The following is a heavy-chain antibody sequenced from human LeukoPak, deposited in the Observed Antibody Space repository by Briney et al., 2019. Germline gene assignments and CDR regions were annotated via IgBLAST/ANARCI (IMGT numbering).Heavy chain of an antibody. CDR1: GFTFSSYA. V-gene: IGHV3-23*01. Sequence: PGGSLRLSCAASGFTFSSYAMSWVRQGPGKGLEWVSAIGGSGGSTYYADSVKGRFTVSRDNSKNTLYLQMNSLRAEDTAVYYCARERDGYDYWGQGTLVTVSS. CDR3: ARERDGYDY. D-gene: IGHD5-18*01. J-gene: IGHJ4*02. CDR2: IGGSGGST.